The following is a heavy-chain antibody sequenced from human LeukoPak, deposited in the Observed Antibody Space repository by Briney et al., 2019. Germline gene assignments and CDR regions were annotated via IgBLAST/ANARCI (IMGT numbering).Heavy chain of an antibody. CDR3: ARHYDASDI. Sequence: SETLSLTCTVSGGSISSSSYYWGWIRQPPGKGLEWIGSIYYSGSTYYNPSLKSRVTISVDTSKDQFSLKLSSVTAADTAVYYCARHYDASDIWGQGTMVTVSS. J-gene: IGHJ3*02. CDR1: GGSISSSSYY. V-gene: IGHV4-39*01. CDR2: IYYSGST.